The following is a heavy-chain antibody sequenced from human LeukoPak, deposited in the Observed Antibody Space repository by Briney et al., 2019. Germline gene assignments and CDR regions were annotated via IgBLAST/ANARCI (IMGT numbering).Heavy chain of an antibody. CDR3: ASRQGLGWHYVN. D-gene: IGHD3-10*02. V-gene: IGHV3-23*01. Sequence: GGSLRLSCVGSGFTFSSYGMDWVRQVPGKGLEWVSGLNDRGDNTYYADSVRGRFTISRDNSKNTLYLQMKSLRAEDTAVYYCASRQGLGWHYVNWGQGTLVTVSS. CDR1: GFTFSSYG. CDR2: LNDRGDNT. J-gene: IGHJ4*02.